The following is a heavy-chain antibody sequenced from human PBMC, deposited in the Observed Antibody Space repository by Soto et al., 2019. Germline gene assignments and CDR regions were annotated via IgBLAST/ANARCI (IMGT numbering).Heavy chain of an antibody. J-gene: IGHJ4*02. V-gene: IGHV4-61*01. CDR3: AAGTYYDFWSGYYGFDY. CDR1: GGYVSSRSYY. Sequence: SETLCLTCTVSGGYVSSRSYYWSWIRQPPGKGLEWIGYIYYSGSTNYNPSLKSRVTISVDTSKNQFSLKLSSVTAADTAVYYCAAGTYYDFWSGYYGFDYWGQGTLVTVSS. CDR2: IYYSGST. D-gene: IGHD3-3*01.